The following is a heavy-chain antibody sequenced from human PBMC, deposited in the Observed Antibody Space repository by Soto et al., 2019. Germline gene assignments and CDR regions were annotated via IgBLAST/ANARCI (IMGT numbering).Heavy chain of an antibody. D-gene: IGHD3-22*01. CDR1: GFTFSSYW. V-gene: IGHV3-74*01. Sequence: GGSLRLSCAASGFTFSSYWMHWVRQAPGKGLVWVSRINRDGSSTSYVDSVEGRFTISRDNAKNTLYLQMSSLRVEDTAVYYCAREAMIAPLDAFDVWGQGTMVTVSS. CDR3: AREAMIAPLDAFDV. CDR2: INRDGSST. J-gene: IGHJ3*01.